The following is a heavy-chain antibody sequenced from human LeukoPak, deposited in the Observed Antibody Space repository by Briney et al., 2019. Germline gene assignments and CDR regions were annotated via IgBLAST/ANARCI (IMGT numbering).Heavy chain of an antibody. CDR2: ISAYNGNT. CDR1: GYTFTSYG. Sequence: ASVKVSCKASGYTFTSYGISWVRQAPGQGREWMGWISAYNGNTNYAQKLQGRVTMPTDTSTSTAYMELRSLRSDHRAVYYCARDLAYYDILTGYYRYFDYWGQGTLVTVSS. V-gene: IGHV1-18*01. D-gene: IGHD3-9*01. CDR3: ARDLAYYDILTGYYRYFDY. J-gene: IGHJ4*02.